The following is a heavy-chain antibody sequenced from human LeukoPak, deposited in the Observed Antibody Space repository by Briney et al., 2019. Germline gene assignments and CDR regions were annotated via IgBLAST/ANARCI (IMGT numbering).Heavy chain of an antibody. D-gene: IGHD6-19*01. V-gene: IGHV3-30*04. CDR1: GFTFSSYA. CDR2: ISYDGSNK. J-gene: IGHJ5*02. Sequence: PGRSLRLSCAASGFTFSSYAMHWVRQAPGKGLEWVAVISYDGSNKYYADSVKGRFTISRDNSKNTLYLQMNSLRAEDTAVYYCARAGTPYSSGWYGQANWFDPWGQGTLVTVSS. CDR3: ARAGTPYSSGWYGQANWFDP.